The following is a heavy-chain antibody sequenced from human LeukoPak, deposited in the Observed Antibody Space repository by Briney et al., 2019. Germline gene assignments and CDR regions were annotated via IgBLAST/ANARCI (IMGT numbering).Heavy chain of an antibody. CDR1: GGTFSSYA. CDR3: SPWIAAAGTENWFDP. Sequence: SVKVSCKASGGTFSSYAISWVRQAPGQGLEWMGGIIPIFGTANYAQKFQGRVTITADESTGTAYMELSSLRSEDTAVYYCSPWIAAAGTENWFDPWGQGTLVTVSS. D-gene: IGHD6-13*01. V-gene: IGHV1-69*01. J-gene: IGHJ5*02. CDR2: IIPIFGTA.